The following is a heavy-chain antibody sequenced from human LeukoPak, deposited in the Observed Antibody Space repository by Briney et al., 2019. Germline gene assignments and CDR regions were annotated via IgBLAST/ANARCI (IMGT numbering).Heavy chain of an antibody. CDR2: INHSGST. CDR3: ARSYSSSWIDY. D-gene: IGHD6-13*01. J-gene: IGHJ4*02. V-gene: IGHV4-34*01. CDR1: GGSFSGYY. Sequence: SETLSLTCGVYGGSFSGYYWSWIRQPPGKGLEWIGEINHSGSTNYNPSLKSRVTMSVDTSKNQFSLKLSSVTAADTAVYYCARSYSSSWIDYWGQGTLVTVSS.